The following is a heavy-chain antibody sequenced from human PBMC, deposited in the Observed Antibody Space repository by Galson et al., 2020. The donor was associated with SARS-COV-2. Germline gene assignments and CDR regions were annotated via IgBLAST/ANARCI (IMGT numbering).Heavy chain of an antibody. J-gene: IGHJ6*03. CDR2: IYSGDSS. V-gene: IGHV3-66*01. CDR1: GFSVTRNY. Sequence: VGSLRLSCAVSGFSVTRNYISWVRQAPGKGLERVSIIYSGDSSHHAEAVKGRFTISRDKSNNTVYLQMDSLRNEDTAVYFCARGGLRGNDPTYAYYYMDVWGTGTTVTVSS. CDR3: ARGGLRGNDPTYAYYYMDV. D-gene: IGHD1-26*01.